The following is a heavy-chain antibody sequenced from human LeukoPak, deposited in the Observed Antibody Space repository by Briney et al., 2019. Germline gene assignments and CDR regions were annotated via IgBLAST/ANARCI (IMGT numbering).Heavy chain of an antibody. V-gene: IGHV3-20*04. CDR1: GFTFDDYG. CDR2: INWNGGST. D-gene: IGHD3-22*01. J-gene: IGHJ4*02. Sequence: GGSLRLSCAASGFTFDDYGMSWVRQAPGKGLEWVSGINWNGGSTGYAESVKGRFTISRDNAKNSLYLQMNSLRAEDTAVYYCARDLYRIVVVPHYFDYWGQGTLVTVSS. CDR3: ARDLYRIVVVPHYFDY.